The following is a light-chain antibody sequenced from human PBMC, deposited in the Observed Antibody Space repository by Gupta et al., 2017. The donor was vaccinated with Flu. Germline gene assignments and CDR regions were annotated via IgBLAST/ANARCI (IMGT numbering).Light chain of an antibody. Sequence: EIVLTQSPGTLSLSPGERATLSCRASQSVSSNSLAWYQQNPGQAPRLLIYGASSRATGLPDRFSGSGSGTDFTLTISRLEPEDFAVYYCQQYGSSPWTFGQGTKVEIK. CDR2: GAS. V-gene: IGKV3-20*01. CDR1: QSVSSNS. J-gene: IGKJ1*01. CDR3: QQYGSSPWT.